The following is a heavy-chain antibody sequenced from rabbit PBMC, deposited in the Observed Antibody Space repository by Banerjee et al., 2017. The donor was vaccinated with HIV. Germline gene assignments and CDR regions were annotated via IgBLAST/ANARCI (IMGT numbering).Heavy chain of an antibody. V-gene: IGHV1S45*01. Sequence: QEQLVESGGGLVQPEGSLTLTCTASGFSFSSSYFMCWVRQAPGKRPEWIACIYNGDGSTYYASWAKGRFTISKTSSTTVTLQVTSLTAADTATYFCASRTTSTDYGHAHFNLWGPGTLVTVS. CDR2: IYNGDGST. D-gene: IGHD6-1*01. J-gene: IGHJ4*01. CDR3: ASRTTSTDYGHAHFNL. CDR1: GFSFSSSYF.